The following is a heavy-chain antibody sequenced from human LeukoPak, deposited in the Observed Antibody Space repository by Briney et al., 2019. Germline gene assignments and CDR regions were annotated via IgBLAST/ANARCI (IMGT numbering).Heavy chain of an antibody. CDR2: INPSGGST. Sequence: ASVKVSCKASGYTFNNHYMYWVRQAPGQGLEWMGVINPSGGSTSYAQKFQGRVTMTRDTSTRTVYMEVNSLRSEDTAVYYCASLNCSSTSCYAYYYYGMDVWGQGTTVTVSS. V-gene: IGHV1-46*02. J-gene: IGHJ6*02. CDR3: ASLNCSSTSCYAYYYYGMDV. D-gene: IGHD2-2*01. CDR1: GYTFNNHY.